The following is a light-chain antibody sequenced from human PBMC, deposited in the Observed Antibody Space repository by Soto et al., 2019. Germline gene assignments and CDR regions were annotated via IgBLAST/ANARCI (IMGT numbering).Light chain of an antibody. CDR2: EAS. V-gene: IGKV1-27*01. CDR3: QNFDSAPQT. J-gene: IGKJ1*01. CDR1: QGIRHY. Sequence: DIQMTQSPSSLSASVGDGVTITCRASQGIRHYLAWYQQKPGKVPKLLIYEASNLQSGVPSRFRGGGSGTEFTLTISSLQPEDVATYYCQNFDSAPQTFGQGTKVEIK.